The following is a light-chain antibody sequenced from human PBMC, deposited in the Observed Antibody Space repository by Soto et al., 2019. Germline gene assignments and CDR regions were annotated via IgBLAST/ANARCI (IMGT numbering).Light chain of an antibody. CDR1: QRGSSY. J-gene: IGKJ2*01. CDR3: QQRSNWPPVT. V-gene: IGKV3-11*01. Sequence: EIVLTQSPATLSLSPGERATLSCRASQRGSSYLAWYQHKPGQAPRLLIYDASNRATGIPARFSGSGSGTGFTLPISSLAPEDFAVYYRQQRSNWPPVTFGQGNKLEIK. CDR2: DAS.